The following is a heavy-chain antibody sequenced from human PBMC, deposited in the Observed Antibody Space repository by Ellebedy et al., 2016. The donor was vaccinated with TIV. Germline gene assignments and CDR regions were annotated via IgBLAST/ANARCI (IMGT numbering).Heavy chain of an antibody. J-gene: IGHJ6*02. CDR2: INQDGSQK. CDR1: GFSFNSYW. V-gene: IGHV3-7*01. Sequence: GGSLRLSCAASGFSFNSYWMSWVRQAPGKGLEWLANINQDGSQKYYVDSVKGRFTISRDNAKNSLFLQMNSLRAEDTAVYYCAKEAYDIMTGSQMYGMDVWGQGTTVTVSS. D-gene: IGHD3-9*01. CDR3: AKEAYDIMTGSQMYGMDV.